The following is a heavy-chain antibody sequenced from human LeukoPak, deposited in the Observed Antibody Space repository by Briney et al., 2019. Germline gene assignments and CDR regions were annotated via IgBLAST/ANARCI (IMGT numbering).Heavy chain of an antibody. CDR1: GFTFSSYW. CDR3: ARDHSSGYYGY. D-gene: IGHD3-22*01. V-gene: IGHV3-7*01. J-gene: IGHJ4*02. Sequence: GGFLRLSCAASGFTFSSYWMSWVRQAPGKGLEWVANIKQDGSEKYYVDSVKGRFTISRDNAKNSLYLQMNSLRAEDTAVYYCARDHSSGYYGYWGQGTLVTVSS. CDR2: IKQDGSEK.